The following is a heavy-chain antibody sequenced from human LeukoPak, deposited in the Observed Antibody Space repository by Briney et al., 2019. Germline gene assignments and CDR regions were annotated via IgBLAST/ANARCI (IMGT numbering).Heavy chain of an antibody. Sequence: GASVKVSCKASGYTFTGYYMHWVRQAPGQGLEWMGWINPNSGGTNYAQKFQGRVTMTRDTSISTAYMELSRLRSDDTAVYYCARGTSGYDFYYYYYMDVWGKGTTVTISS. D-gene: IGHD5-12*01. CDR2: INPNSGGT. CDR1: GYTFTGYY. CDR3: ARGTSGYDFYYYYYMDV. J-gene: IGHJ6*03. V-gene: IGHV1-2*02.